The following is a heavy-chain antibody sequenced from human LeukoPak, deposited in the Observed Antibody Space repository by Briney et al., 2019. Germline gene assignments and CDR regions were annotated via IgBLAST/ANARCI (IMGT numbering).Heavy chain of an antibody. CDR3: ASSNPVDTAMVTPRSVGAKRRLDYYYMDV. CDR2: IIPIFGTA. V-gene: IGHV1-69*06. Sequence: GASVKVSCKASGGTFSSYAISWVRQAPGQGLEWMGGIIPIFGTANYAQKFQGRVTITADKSTSTAYMELSSLRSEDTAVYYCASSNPVDTAMVTPRSVGAKRRLDYYYMDVWGKGTTVTVSS. J-gene: IGHJ6*03. CDR1: GGTFSSYA. D-gene: IGHD5-18*01.